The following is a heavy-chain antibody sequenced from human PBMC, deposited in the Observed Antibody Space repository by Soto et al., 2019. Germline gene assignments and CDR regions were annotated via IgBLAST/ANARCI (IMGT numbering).Heavy chain of an antibody. CDR3: AKAAHIYFFVH. CDR1: GFSLSSHA. V-gene: IGHV3-23*01. D-gene: IGHD3-10*02. CDR2: ISDSGATS. J-gene: IGHJ4*01. Sequence: PGGSLRLSCVASGFSLSSHAVSWVRQTPEKGLEWVSSISDSGATSSYADFVKGRFTVSRDNSKNTLSLQMSSLRAEDRSGYYFAKAAHIYFFVHWGHGALVTVSS.